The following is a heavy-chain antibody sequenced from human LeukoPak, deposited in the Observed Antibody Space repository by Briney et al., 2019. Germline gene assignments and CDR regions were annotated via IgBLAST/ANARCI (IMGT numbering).Heavy chain of an antibody. D-gene: IGHD6-25*01. V-gene: IGHV3-9*01. CDR3: AKAAADWYFDV. J-gene: IGHJ2*01. CDR2: ISWNSGTK. Sequence: PGRSLRLSCVASGFNFNDYAVHWVRQAPGKGLERVSGISWNSGTKDYADSVKGRFIISRDYAQRSLFLQMNSLATEDTAFYYCAKAAADWYFDVWGRGTLVTVSS. CDR1: GFNFNDYA.